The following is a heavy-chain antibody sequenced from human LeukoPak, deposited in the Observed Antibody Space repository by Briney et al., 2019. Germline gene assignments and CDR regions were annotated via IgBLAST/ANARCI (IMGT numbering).Heavy chain of an antibody. J-gene: IGHJ4*02. D-gene: IGHD3-22*01. CDR3: ARYYYDSSGYLRGFDY. CDR1: GGSFSGYY. Sequence: ETLSLTCAVYGGSFSGYYWSWIRQPPGKGLEWIGEINHSGSTNYNPSLKSRVTISVDTSKNQFSLKLSSVTAADTAVYYCARYYYDSSGYLRGFDYWGQGTLVTVSS. CDR2: INHSGST. V-gene: IGHV4-34*01.